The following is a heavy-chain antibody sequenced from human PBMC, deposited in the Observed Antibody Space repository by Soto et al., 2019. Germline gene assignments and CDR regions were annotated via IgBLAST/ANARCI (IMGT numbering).Heavy chain of an antibody. CDR3: ATNHDDISGRTPLLFDS. J-gene: IGHJ4*02. CDR1: GDSIGTGGYY. Sequence: QVQLQESGPGLVKPSQTLSLTCTVSGDSIGTGGYYWDWIRQHPGKGPEWIGYFHYSGNTYYNPSLKSRLTISLDTSKNQFSLHLSSVTAADTAVYYCATNHDDISGRTPLLFDSWGQGTLVTVSS. D-gene: IGHD3-22*01. CDR2: FHYSGNT. V-gene: IGHV4-31*03.